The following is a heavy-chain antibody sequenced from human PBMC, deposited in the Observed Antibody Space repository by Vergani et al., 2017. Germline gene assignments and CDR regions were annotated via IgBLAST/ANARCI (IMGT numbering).Heavy chain of an antibody. CDR1: GFTFDDYA. J-gene: IGHJ3*02. D-gene: IGHD6-13*01. V-gene: IGHV3-9*03. CDR2: ISWNSGSI. CDR3: AKDMYSSSWYGENAFNI. Sequence: EVQLVESGGGLVQPGRSLRLSCAASGFTFDDYAMHWVRQAPGKGLEWVSGISWNSGSIGYADSVKGRFTISRANAKNSLYLQMNSLRAEDMALYYCAKDMYSSSWYGENAFNIWGQGTMVTVSS.